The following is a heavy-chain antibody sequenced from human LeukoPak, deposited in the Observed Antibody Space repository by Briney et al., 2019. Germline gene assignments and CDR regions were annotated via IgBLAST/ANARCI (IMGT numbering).Heavy chain of an antibody. Sequence: GGTLRLSCAASGITFSSYGMSWVRQAPGKGLEWVSSISSTGGTTYYADSVKGRFTISRDNSKNTLYLQMNSLRAEDTAVYYCARDLGQYYDTSDNWFDPWGQGTLVTVSS. CDR3: ARDLGQYYDTSDNWFDP. CDR1: GITFSSYG. D-gene: IGHD3-22*01. J-gene: IGHJ5*02. CDR2: ISSTGGTT. V-gene: IGHV3-23*01.